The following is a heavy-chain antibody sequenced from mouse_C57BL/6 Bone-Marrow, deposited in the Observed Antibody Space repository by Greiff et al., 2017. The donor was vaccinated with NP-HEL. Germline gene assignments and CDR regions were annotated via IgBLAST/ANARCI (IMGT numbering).Heavy chain of an antibody. CDR3: TRDQDRDYYYGSSHGAWFAY. D-gene: IGHD1-1*01. J-gene: IGHJ3*01. CDR1: GFTFSSYA. V-gene: IGHV5-9-1*02. CDR2: ISSGGDYI. Sequence: EVQLVESGEGLVKPGGSLKLSCAASGFTFSSYAMSWVRQTPEKRLEWVAYISSGGDYIYYADTVTGRFTISRDNARNTLYLQMSSMKSEDTAMYYCTRDQDRDYYYGSSHGAWFAYWGQGTLVTVSA.